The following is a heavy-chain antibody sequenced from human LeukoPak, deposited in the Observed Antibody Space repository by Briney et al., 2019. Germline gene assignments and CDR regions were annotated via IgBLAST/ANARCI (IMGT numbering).Heavy chain of an antibody. J-gene: IGHJ4*02. V-gene: IGHV1-18*01. CDR1: GYTFTSYG. Sequence: ASVKVSCKASGYTFTSYGISWVRQAPGQGLEWMGWISAYNGNTNYAQKLQGRVTMTTDTSTSTAYMELRSLRSDDTAVYYCARDWGSSGWSIGYYFDYWGQGTLVTVSS. CDR3: ARDWGSSGWSIGYYFDY. CDR2: ISAYNGNT. D-gene: IGHD6-19*01.